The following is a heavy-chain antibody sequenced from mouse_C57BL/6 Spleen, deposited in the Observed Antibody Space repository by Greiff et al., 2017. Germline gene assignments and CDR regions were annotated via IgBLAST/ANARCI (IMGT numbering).Heavy chain of an antibody. J-gene: IGHJ4*01. CDR3: ASGIYGYEGDYYAMDY. D-gene: IGHD2-2*01. CDR2: INPNYGTT. V-gene: IGHV1-39*01. Sequence: EVKLMESGPELVKPGASVKISCKASGYSFTDYNMNWVKQSNGKSLEWIGVINPNYGTTSYNQKFKGKATLTVDQSSSTAYMQLNSLTSEDSAVYYCASGIYGYEGDYYAMDYWGQGTSVTVSS. CDR1: GYSFTDYN.